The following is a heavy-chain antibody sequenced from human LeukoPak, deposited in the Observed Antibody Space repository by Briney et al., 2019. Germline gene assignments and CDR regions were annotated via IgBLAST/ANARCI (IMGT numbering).Heavy chain of an antibody. J-gene: IGHJ4*02. D-gene: IGHD6-13*01. CDR3: ASSAAFGSSSRTTDY. Sequence: SETLSLTCAVSGGSISSSNWWRWVRQPPGKGLEWIGEIYHSGSTNYNPSLKSRVTISVDKSKNQFSLKLSSVTAADTAVYYCASSAAFGSSSRTTDYWGQGTLVTVSS. V-gene: IGHV4-4*02. CDR1: GGSISSSNW. CDR2: IYHSGST.